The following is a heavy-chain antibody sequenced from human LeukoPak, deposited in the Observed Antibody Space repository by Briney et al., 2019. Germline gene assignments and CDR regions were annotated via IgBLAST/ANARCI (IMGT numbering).Heavy chain of an antibody. CDR1: GGSISSHY. Sequence: SETLSLTCTVSGGSISSHYWSWIRQPPGQGLEWIGYIYYSGTTNYNPSLKSRVTISVDTSKNQFSLKLSSVTAADTAVYYCARGPTTEDNWFDPWGQGTLVTLSS. J-gene: IGHJ5*02. V-gene: IGHV4-59*11. D-gene: IGHD4-17*01. CDR3: ARGPTTEDNWFDP. CDR2: IYYSGTT.